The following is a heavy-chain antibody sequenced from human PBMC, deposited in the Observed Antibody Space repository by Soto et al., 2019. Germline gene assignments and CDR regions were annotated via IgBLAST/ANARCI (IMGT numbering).Heavy chain of an antibody. CDR2: ISYDGSNK. D-gene: IGHD4-17*01. V-gene: IGHV3-30-3*01. Sequence: QVQLVESGGGVVQPGRSLRLSCAASGFTFSSYAMHWVRQAPGKGLEWVAVISYDGSNKYYADSVKGRFTISRDNSENTLYLQMNSLRAEDTAVYYCATSMTTEGALRYWGQGTLVTVSS. CDR3: ATSMTTEGALRY. CDR1: GFTFSSYA. J-gene: IGHJ4*02.